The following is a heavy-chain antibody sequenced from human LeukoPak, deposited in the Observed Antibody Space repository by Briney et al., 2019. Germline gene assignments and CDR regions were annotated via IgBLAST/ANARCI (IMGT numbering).Heavy chain of an antibody. D-gene: IGHD3-3*01. V-gene: IGHV3-30*18. CDR2: ISDDGSSK. CDR3: ANLPSYDFGTGHNAPDFDY. CDR1: GFTFSSYW. Sequence: GGSLRLSCAVSGFTFSSYWMHWVRQAPGKGLEWVSLISDDGSSKYYADSVKGRFTISRDNSKNTLYLQMKSLRDEETDVYYCANLPSYDFGTGHNAPDFDYWGQGNLVAVSS. J-gene: IGHJ4*02.